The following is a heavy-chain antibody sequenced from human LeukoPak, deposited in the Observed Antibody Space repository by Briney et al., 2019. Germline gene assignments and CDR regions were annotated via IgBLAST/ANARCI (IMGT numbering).Heavy chain of an antibody. CDR1: GFTFDDYT. J-gene: IGHJ4*02. CDR3: ARGGSTSP. CDR2: ISSSSSYI. V-gene: IGHV3-21*01. Sequence: GGSLRLSCAASGFTFDDYTMHWVRQAPGKGLEWVSSISSSSSYIYYADSVKGRFTISRDNAKNSLYLQMNSLRAEDTAVYYCARGGSTSPWGQGTLVTVSS. D-gene: IGHD1-26*01.